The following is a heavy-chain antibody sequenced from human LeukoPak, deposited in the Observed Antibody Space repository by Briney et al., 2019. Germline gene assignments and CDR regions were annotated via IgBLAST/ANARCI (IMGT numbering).Heavy chain of an antibody. CDR2: ISSSSSYI. CDR1: GFTFSSYS. V-gene: IGHV3-21*04. J-gene: IGHJ4*02. Sequence: GGSLRLSCAASGFTFSSYSMNWVRQAPGKGLEWVSSISSSSSYIYYADSVKGRFTISRDNSKNTLYLQMNSLRAEDTAVYYCAKSSGSFRAPFDYWGQGTLVTVSS. CDR3: AKSSGSFRAPFDY. D-gene: IGHD1-26*01.